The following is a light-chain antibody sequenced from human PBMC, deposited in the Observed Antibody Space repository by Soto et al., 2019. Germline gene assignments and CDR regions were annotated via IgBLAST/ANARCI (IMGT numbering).Light chain of an antibody. J-gene: IGKJ1*01. CDR3: QLYDSYSQT. Sequence: DIQMTQSPSTLSASVGDRVTITCRASQSISTWLAWYQQEPGKAPKLLIYDASSLESGVPSRFSGSGSGTEFTLTISSLQPDDFATYYCQLYDSYSQTFGQGTKVDIK. CDR2: DAS. V-gene: IGKV1-5*01. CDR1: QSISTW.